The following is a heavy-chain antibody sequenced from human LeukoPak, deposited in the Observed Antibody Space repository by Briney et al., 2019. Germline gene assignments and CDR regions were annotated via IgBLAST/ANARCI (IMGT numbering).Heavy chain of an antibody. CDR2: INHSGST. CDR1: GGSFSGYY. J-gene: IGHJ5*02. Sequence: SETLSLTCAVYGGSFSGYYWSWIRQPPGKGLEWIGEINHSGSTNYNPSLKSRVTISVDTSKNQFSLKLSSVTAADTAVYYCARGRGYYDSSGYYRRNNWFDPWGQGTLVTVSS. V-gene: IGHV4-34*01. CDR3: ARGRGYYDSSGYYRRNNWFDP. D-gene: IGHD3-22*01.